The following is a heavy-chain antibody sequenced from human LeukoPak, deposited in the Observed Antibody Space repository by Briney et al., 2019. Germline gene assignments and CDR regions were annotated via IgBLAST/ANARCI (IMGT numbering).Heavy chain of an antibody. J-gene: IGHJ4*02. CDR2: IYYSGST. CDR1: GGSISSYY. CDR3: ARVAGIPYYYDSSGPWDY. V-gene: IGHV4-59*01. Sequence: SETLSLTCTVSGGSISSYYWSWIRQPPGKGLEWIGYIYYSGSTNYNPSLKGRVTISVDTSKNQFSLKLSSVTAADTAVYYCARVAGIPYYYDSSGPWDYWGQGTLVTVSS. D-gene: IGHD3-22*01.